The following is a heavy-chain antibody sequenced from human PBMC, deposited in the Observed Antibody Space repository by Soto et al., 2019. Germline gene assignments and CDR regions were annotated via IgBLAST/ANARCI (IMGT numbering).Heavy chain of an antibody. CDR3: SRAGRYFDWLYHFDY. V-gene: IGHV3-74*01. J-gene: IGHJ4*02. CDR1: GFTFSSYW. D-gene: IGHD3-9*01. Sequence: GGSLRLSCAASGFTFSSYWMHWVRQAPGKGLVWVSRINSDGSSTSYADSVKGRFTISRDNAKNTLYLQMNSLRAEDTAVYYCSRAGRYFDWLYHFDYWGQGTLVTVSS. CDR2: INSDGSST.